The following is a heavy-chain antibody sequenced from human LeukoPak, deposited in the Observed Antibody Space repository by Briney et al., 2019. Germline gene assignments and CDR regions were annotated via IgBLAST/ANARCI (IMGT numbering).Heavy chain of an antibody. J-gene: IGHJ4*02. Sequence: GGSLRLSCAASGFTFSSYALSWVRQAPGKGLEWVSAISGSGDGTYYAESVKGRFTISRDSSTNTLFLQMVRLSAEDTAVYYCARGPYGDHITEGFDQWGQGTLVTVSS. D-gene: IGHD4-17*01. CDR2: ISGSGDGT. CDR1: GFTFSSYA. CDR3: ARGPYGDHITEGFDQ. V-gene: IGHV3-23*01.